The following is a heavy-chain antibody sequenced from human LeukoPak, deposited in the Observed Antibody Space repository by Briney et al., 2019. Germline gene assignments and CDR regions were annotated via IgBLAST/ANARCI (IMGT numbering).Heavy chain of an antibody. CDR3: AKVRGYDILTGPPRFDP. J-gene: IGHJ5*02. D-gene: IGHD3-9*01. CDR1: GFTFSSYA. CDR2: ISGSGGST. V-gene: IGHV3-23*01. Sequence: GGSLRLSCAASGFTFSSYAMSWVRQAPGKGLEWVSAISGSGGSTYYADSVKGRFTISRDNSKNTLYLQMNSLRAEDTAVYYCAKVRGYDILTGPPRFDPWGQGTLVTVSS.